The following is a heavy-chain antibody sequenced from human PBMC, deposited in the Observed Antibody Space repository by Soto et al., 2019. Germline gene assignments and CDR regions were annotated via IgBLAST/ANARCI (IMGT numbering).Heavy chain of an antibody. V-gene: IGHV1-3*01. Sequence: ASVKVSCKASGYTFTSYAMHWVRQPPGQRLEWMGWINAGNGNTKYSQKFQGRVTITRDTSASTAYMELSSLRSEDTAVYYCARIAAAGTYFWFDPCGQGPLVTVS. J-gene: IGHJ5*02. CDR3: ARIAAAGTYFWFDP. CDR1: GYTFTSYA. CDR2: INAGNGNT. D-gene: IGHD6-13*01.